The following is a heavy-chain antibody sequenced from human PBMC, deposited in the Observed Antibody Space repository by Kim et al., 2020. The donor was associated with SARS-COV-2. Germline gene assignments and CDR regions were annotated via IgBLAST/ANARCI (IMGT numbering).Heavy chain of an antibody. J-gene: IGHJ6*02. CDR2: ISSNGGST. CDR3: ARDQMGFWSGFGYYYGMDV. CDR1: GFTFSSYA. D-gene: IGHD3-3*01. V-gene: IGHV3-64*01. Sequence: GGSLRLSCAASGFTFSSYAMHWVRQAPGKGLEYFSAISSNGGSTYYANSVKGRFTISRDNSKNTLYLQMGSLRAEDMAVYYCARDQMGFWSGFGYYYGMDVWGQGTTVTVSS.